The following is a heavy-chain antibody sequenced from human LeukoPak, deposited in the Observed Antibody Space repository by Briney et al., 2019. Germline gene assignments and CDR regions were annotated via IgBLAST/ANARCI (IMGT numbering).Heavy chain of an antibody. CDR2: MNPNSGNT. CDR1: GNTFSDSY. Sequence: ASVKVSCKASGNTFSDSYIHWVRQATGQGLEWMGWMNPNSGNTGYAQKFQGRVTMTRNTSISTAYMELSSLRSEDTAVYYCARLYYDSSGYYGYNWFDPWGQGTLVTVSS. J-gene: IGHJ5*02. D-gene: IGHD3-22*01. CDR3: ARLYYDSSGYYGYNWFDP. V-gene: IGHV1-8*02.